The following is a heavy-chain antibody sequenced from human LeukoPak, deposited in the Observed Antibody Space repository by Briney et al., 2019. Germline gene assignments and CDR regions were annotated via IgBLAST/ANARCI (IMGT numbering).Heavy chain of an antibody. CDR3: ARISSGWYYYYFDY. J-gene: IGHJ4*02. CDR1: GGSISSSSYY. CDR2: IYYSGST. D-gene: IGHD6-19*01. Sequence: PSETLSLTCTVSGGSISSSSYYWGWICQPPGKGLEWIGSIYYSGSTYYNPSLKSRVTISVDTSKNQFSLKLSSVTAADTAVYYCARISSGWYYYYFDYWGQGTLVAVSS. V-gene: IGHV4-39*01.